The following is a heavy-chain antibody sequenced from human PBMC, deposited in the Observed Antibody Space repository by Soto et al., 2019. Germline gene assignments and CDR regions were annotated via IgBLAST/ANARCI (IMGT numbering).Heavy chain of an antibody. CDR3: ARDPPPCWSSTSCYTWAWFDP. V-gene: IGHV6-1*01. J-gene: IGHJ5*02. D-gene: IGHD2-2*02. CDR1: GDSVSSNSAA. CDR2: TYYRSKWYN. Sequence: SQTLSLTCAISGDSVSSNSAAWNWIRQSPSIGLEWLGRTYYRSKWYNDYAVSVKSRITINPDTSKNQFSLQLNSVTPEDTAVYYCARDPPPCWSSTSCYTWAWFDPWGQGTLVTVSS.